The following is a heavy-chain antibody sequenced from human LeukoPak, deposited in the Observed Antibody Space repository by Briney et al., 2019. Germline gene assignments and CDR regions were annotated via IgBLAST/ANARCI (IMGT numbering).Heavy chain of an antibody. CDR2: IYTSGST. J-gene: IGHJ4*02. D-gene: IGHD3-10*01. CDR1: GGSISSYY. Sequence: PSETLSLTCTVSGGSISSYYWSWIRQPAGKGLEWIGRIYTSGSTNYNPSLKSRVTMSVDTSKNQFSLTLSSVTAADTAVYYCARDLITMVQGVQPGGRTWGQGTLVTVSS. V-gene: IGHV4-4*07. CDR3: ARDLITMVQGVQPGGRT.